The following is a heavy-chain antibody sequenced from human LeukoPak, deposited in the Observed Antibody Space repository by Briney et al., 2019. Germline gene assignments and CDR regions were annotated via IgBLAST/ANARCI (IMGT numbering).Heavy chain of an antibody. D-gene: IGHD2-15*01. CDR2: IYTSGST. Sequence: PSQTLSLTCTVSGVSISSGSYYWSWIRQPAGKGLEWIGRIYTSGSTNYNPSLKSRVTISEDTSKNQFSLKLSSVTAADTAVYYCARGGYCIGGSCYPPSDAFDSWGQGTMVTVSS. V-gene: IGHV4-61*02. CDR3: ARGGYCIGGSCYPPSDAFDS. J-gene: IGHJ3*02. CDR1: GVSISSGSYY.